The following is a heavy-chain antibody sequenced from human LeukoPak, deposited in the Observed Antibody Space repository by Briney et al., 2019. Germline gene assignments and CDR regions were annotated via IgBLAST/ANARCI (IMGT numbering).Heavy chain of an antibody. D-gene: IGHD1-26*01. CDR3: AKGPLLWYFDL. CDR1: GFTFSSYA. Sequence: GGSLRLSCAASGFTFSSYAMSWVRQAPGKGLEWVSAISGSGGSTYYADSVEGRFTISRDNSKDTLYLQMNSLRAEDTAVYYCAKGPLLWYFDLWGRGTLVTVSS. J-gene: IGHJ2*01. V-gene: IGHV3-23*01. CDR2: ISGSGGST.